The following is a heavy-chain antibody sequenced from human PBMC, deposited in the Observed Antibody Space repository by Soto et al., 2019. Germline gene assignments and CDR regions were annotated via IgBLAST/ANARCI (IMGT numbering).Heavy chain of an antibody. V-gene: IGHV3-30-3*01. CDR2: ISYDGTNK. D-gene: IGHD5-18*01. CDR3: AKDGGGYNYGYVMLDKHHYGMDV. J-gene: IGHJ6*02. CDR1: GFTFSTYA. Sequence: GGSLRLSCAASGFTFSTYAMHWVRQAPGKGLGWVAVISYDGTNKYYADSVRGRFTISRDNSKNTLFLQMNSLRAEDTAVYYCAKDGGGYNYGYVMLDKHHYGMDVWGQGTTVTVSS.